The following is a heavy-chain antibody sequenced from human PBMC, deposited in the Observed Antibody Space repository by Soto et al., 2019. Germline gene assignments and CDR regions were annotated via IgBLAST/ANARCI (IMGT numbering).Heavy chain of an antibody. CDR3: AKGEYSKSSFSYYYGMDV. D-gene: IGHD6-6*01. CDR1: GFTFSSYG. V-gene: IGHV3-30*18. J-gene: IGHJ6*02. CDR2: ISYDGKTK. Sequence: GGSLGLSCAASGFTFSSYGMHWVRQAPGKGLEWVAIISYDGKTKYYGDSVKGRFIISRDNSKNTLYVQMNSLRAEDTAVYYCAKGEYSKSSFSYYYGMDVWGQGTTVTVSS.